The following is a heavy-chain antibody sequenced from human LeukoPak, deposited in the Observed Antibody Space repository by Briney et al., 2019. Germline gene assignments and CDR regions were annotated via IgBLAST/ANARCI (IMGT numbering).Heavy chain of an antibody. J-gene: IGHJ5*02. Sequence: GESLKISCKGSGYDFTSNWIGWVRQMPGKGLEWMGIIYPGDSNTRYSPSFQGQVTISADKSISTAYLQWSSLKASDTAMYYCARAAQLPPYEESRFDPWGQGTLVTVSS. V-gene: IGHV5-51*01. CDR3: ARAAQLPPYEESRFDP. CDR2: IYPGDSNT. CDR1: GYDFTSNW. D-gene: IGHD2-2*01.